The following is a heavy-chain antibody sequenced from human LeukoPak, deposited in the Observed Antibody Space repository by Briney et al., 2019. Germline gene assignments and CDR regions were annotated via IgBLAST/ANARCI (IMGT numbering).Heavy chain of an antibody. CDR1: GGSFSGYY. CDR2: INHSGST. Sequence: SETLSLTCAVYGGSFSGYYWSWIRQPPGKGLEWIGEINHSGSTNYNPSLKSRVTISVDTSKNQFSLKLSSVTAADTAVYYCASVAYYDYVWGSYRPYYFDYWGQGTLVTVSS. D-gene: IGHD3-16*02. V-gene: IGHV4-34*01. CDR3: ASVAYYDYVWGSYRPYYFDY. J-gene: IGHJ4*02.